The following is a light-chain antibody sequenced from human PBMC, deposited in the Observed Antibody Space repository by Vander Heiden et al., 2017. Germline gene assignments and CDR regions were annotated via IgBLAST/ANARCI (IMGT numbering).Light chain of an antibody. V-gene: IGKV1-39*01. CDR1: QSISSY. J-gene: IGKJ4*01. Sequence: DIQMTQSPSSLSASVGGRVTITCRASQSISSYLNWYQQKPGKAPKLLIYAASSLQSGVPSRFSGSGSGTDFTLTISSLQPEDVATYYCQQSYSTPLTFGGGTKVEIK. CDR2: AAS. CDR3: QQSYSTPLT.